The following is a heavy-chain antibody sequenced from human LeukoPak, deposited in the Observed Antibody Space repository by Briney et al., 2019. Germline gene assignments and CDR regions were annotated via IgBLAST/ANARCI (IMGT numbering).Heavy chain of an antibody. Sequence: GGSLRLSCAASGFTFSSYAMSWVRQAPGKGLEWVSAISGSGGSTYYADSVKGRFTISRDNSKNTLYLQMNSLRAEDTAVYYCATGSSGYDGGFDAFDIWGQGTMVTVSS. CDR2: ISGSGGST. D-gene: IGHD3-22*01. CDR1: GFTFSSYA. CDR3: ATGSSGYDGGFDAFDI. J-gene: IGHJ3*02. V-gene: IGHV3-23*01.